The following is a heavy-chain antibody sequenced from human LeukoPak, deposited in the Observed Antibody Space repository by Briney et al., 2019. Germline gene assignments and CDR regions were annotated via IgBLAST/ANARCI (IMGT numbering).Heavy chain of an antibody. CDR1: GGSFSGYY. V-gene: IGHV4-34*01. Sequence: SETLSLTCAVYGGSFSGYYWSWIRQPPGKGLEWIGEINHSGSTNYNPSLKSRVTISVVTSKNQFSLKLSSVTAADTAVYYCARASYDFWSGHFDYWGQGTLVTVSS. CDR3: ARASYDFWSGHFDY. CDR2: INHSGST. J-gene: IGHJ4*02. D-gene: IGHD3-3*01.